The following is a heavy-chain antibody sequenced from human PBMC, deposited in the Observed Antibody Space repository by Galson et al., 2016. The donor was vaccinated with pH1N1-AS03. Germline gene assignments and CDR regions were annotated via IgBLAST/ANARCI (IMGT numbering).Heavy chain of an antibody. V-gene: IGHV1-69*04. Sequence: SVKVSCKASGATFNTYAISWVRQAPGQGLEWMGRIIPMLNIPDYAQKFQVRVTITADKSTNTAYMELTNLRSDDTALYYCAKGYSATPSGTFDIWGQGTMVTVSS. CDR1: GATFNTYA. CDR3: AKGYSATPSGTFDI. D-gene: IGHD2-15*01. J-gene: IGHJ3*02. CDR2: IIPMLNIP.